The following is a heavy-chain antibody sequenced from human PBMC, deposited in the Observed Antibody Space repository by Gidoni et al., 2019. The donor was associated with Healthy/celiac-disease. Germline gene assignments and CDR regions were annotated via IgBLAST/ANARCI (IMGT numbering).Heavy chain of an antibody. CDR3: ARDRGAYCSGGSCYPVA. CDR1: GFTFSSYG. V-gene: IGHV3-33*01. CDR2: IWYDGSNK. J-gene: IGHJ5*02. D-gene: IGHD2-15*01. Sequence: SCAASGFTFSSYGMHWVRQAPGKGLEWVAVIWYDGSNKYYADAVKGRFTISRDNSKNTLYLQMNSLRAEDTAVYYCARDRGAYCSGGSCYPVAWGQGTLVTVSS.